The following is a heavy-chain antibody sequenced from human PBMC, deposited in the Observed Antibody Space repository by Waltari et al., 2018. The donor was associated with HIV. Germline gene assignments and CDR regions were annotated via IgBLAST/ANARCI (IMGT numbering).Heavy chain of an antibody. CDR3: ARVDYGPNPYGMDV. V-gene: IGHV4-59*01. J-gene: IGHJ6*02. CDR2: IYYSGST. D-gene: IGHD4-17*01. Sequence: QVQLQESGPGLVKPSETLSLTCTVSGGSISRSYWSWIRQPPGKGLEWIGYIYYSGSTNYNPSLKSRVTISVDTSKNQFSLKLSSVTAADTAVYYCARVDYGPNPYGMDVWGQGTTVTVSS. CDR1: GGSISRSY.